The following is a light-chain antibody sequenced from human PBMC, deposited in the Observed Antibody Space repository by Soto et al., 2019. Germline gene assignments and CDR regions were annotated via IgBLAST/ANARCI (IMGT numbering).Light chain of an antibody. V-gene: IGKV3-15*01. CDR3: QQYNNWPPYT. CDR1: QSVSSN. CDR2: GAY. Sequence: EIVMTQSPATLSVSPGERATLSCRASQSVSSNLAWFPQKPGQAPRLLIYGAYARATGIPARFSGSGSGTECTLTISSLQSEDFAVYYCQQYNNWPPYTFGQGTKLEIK. J-gene: IGKJ2*01.